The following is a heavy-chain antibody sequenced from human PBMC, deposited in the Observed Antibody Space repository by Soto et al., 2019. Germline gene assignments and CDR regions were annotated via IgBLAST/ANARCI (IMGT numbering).Heavy chain of an antibody. D-gene: IGHD3-22*01. Sequence: PGESLKISCKGSGYSFTSYWISWVRQMPAKGLEWRGRIDPSGSYANYSPSFQGHVTFSADKSISTAYLQWSSLRASDTAMYYCARHKAFYYDSSGAWGQGTLVTVSS. V-gene: IGHV5-10-1*01. CDR2: IDPSGSYA. J-gene: IGHJ5*02. CDR1: GYSFTSYW. CDR3: ARHKAFYYDSSGA.